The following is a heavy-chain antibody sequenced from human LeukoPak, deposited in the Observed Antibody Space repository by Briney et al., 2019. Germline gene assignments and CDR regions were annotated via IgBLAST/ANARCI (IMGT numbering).Heavy chain of an antibody. V-gene: IGHV4-30-2*01. CDR3: ARVEGIYGSGSYYQIYGMDV. Sequence: SETLSLTCAVSGGSISSGGYSWSWIRQPPGKGLEWIGYIYHSGSTYYNPSLKSRVTISVDTSKNQFSLKLSSVTAADTAVYYCARVEGIYGSGSYYQIYGMDVWGQGTTVTVSS. J-gene: IGHJ6*02. CDR1: GGSISSGGYS. CDR2: IYHSGST. D-gene: IGHD3-10*01.